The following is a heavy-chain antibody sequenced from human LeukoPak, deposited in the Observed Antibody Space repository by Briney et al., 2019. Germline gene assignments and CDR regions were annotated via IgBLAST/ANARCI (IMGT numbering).Heavy chain of an antibody. V-gene: IGHV4-34*01. D-gene: IGHD2-2*01. CDR2: INHSGST. CDR3: ATSCPKYYYYYYMDV. CDR1: SGSFSGYY. J-gene: IGHJ6*03. Sequence: SETLSLTCAVYSGSFSGYYWSWIRQPPGKGLEWIGEINHSGSTNYNPSLKSRVTISVDTSKNQFSLKLSSVTAADTAVYYCATSCPKYYYYYYMDVWGKGTTVTVSS.